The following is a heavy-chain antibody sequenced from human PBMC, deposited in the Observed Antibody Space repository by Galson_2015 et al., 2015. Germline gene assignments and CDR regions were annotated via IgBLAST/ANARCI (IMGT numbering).Heavy chain of an antibody. CDR2: IHSDGSST. Sequence: SLRLSCAASGLAFSSYWMHWVRHAPGKGLVWVSRIHSDGSSTSYADSVKGRFTISRDNAKKTLYLQMNSLRAEDSAMYYCARDRFGDYATFDYWGQGTLVTVSS. D-gene: IGHD4-17*01. CDR1: GLAFSSYW. J-gene: IGHJ4*02. V-gene: IGHV3-74*01. CDR3: ARDRFGDYATFDY.